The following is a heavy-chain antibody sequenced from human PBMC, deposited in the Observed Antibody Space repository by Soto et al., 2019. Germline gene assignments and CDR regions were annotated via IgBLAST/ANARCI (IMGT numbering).Heavy chain of an antibody. CDR3: ARGGITIFGVVIKMSWFDP. CDR2: ISAYNGNT. CDR1: GYTFTSYG. J-gene: IGHJ5*02. Sequence: GASVKVSCKASGYTFTSYGISWVRQAPGQGLEWMGWISAYNGNTNYAQKLQGRVTMTTDTSTSTAYMELRSLRSDDTAVYYCARGGITIFGVVIKMSWFDPWGQGTLVTVSS. V-gene: IGHV1-18*04. D-gene: IGHD3-3*01.